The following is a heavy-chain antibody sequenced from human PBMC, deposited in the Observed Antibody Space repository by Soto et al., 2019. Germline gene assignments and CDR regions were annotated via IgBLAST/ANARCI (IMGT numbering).Heavy chain of an antibody. Sequence: SETLSLTCSISGGSISNYFWTWIRQPPGKGLEWIGYVYYSGRTDHNPSLRSRVTISVDTSKNQFSLKLNSVTAADTAVYYCARASGGLAHFDSWGRGTLVTVSS. CDR3: ARASGGLAHFDS. CDR2: VYYSGRT. CDR1: GGSISNYF. J-gene: IGHJ4*02. V-gene: IGHV4-59*01. D-gene: IGHD3-16*01.